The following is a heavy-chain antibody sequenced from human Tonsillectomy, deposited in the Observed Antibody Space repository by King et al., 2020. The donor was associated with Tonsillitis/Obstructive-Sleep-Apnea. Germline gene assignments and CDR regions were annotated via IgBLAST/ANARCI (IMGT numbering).Heavy chain of an antibody. J-gene: IGHJ4*02. CDR2: MSYDGSTK. CDR1: GFTLSDYA. CDR3: AKSRGSSSGFDFFFDY. V-gene: IGHV3-30*04. Sequence: VQLVESGGGVVQPGRSLRLSCAASGFTLSDYAMHWVRQAPGKGLQWVAVMSYDGSTKYYADSVKGRLTMASDKSKNTLDLQMTSLRGEDTAVYYCAKSRGSSSGFDFFFDYWGQGTLVTVSS. D-gene: IGHD6-6*01.